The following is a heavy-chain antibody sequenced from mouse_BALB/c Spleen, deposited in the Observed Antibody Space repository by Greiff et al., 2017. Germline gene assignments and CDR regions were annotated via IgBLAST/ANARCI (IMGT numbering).Heavy chain of an antibody. D-gene: IGHD4-1*01. V-gene: IGHV14-3*02. CDR3: AREDWDGFDD. J-gene: IGHJ2*01. CDR2: IDPANGNT. CDR1: GFNIKDTY. Sequence: VQLKPSGAELVKPGASVKLSCTASGFNIKDTYMHWVKQRPEQGLEWIGRIDPANGNTKYDPKFQGKATITADTSSNTAYLQLSSLTSEDTAVYYCAREDWDGFDDWGQGTTLTVSS.